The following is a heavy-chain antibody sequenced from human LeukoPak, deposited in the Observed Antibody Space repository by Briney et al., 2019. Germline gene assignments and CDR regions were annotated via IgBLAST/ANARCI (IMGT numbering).Heavy chain of an antibody. D-gene: IGHD6-19*01. J-gene: IGHJ4*02. Sequence: PSETLSLTCTFSGGSISSIGYYWGWIRQPPGKGLEWIGSIHYSGTTYYNPSLKSRVTISVDTSKNQFSLKLSSVTAADTAVYYCASGSVWPQISFGYWGQGTLVTVSS. CDR1: GGSISSIGYY. CDR3: ASGSVWPQISFGY. V-gene: IGHV4-39*01. CDR2: IHYSGTT.